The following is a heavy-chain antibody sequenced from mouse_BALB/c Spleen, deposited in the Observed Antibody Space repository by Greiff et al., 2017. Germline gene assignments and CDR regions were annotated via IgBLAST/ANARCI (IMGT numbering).Heavy chain of an antibody. Sequence: VQPKASGPGLVAPSQSLSIPCTVSGFSLTSYGVHWVRPPPGKGLEWLGVIWAGGSTNYNSALMSRLSISKDNSKSQVFLKMNGLQTDDTAMYYCAIVYDRDYYAMDYGDQGTSVTGSS. D-gene: IGHD2-14*01. J-gene: IGHJ4*01. CDR1: GFSLTSYG. CDR2: IWAGGST. V-gene: IGHV2-9*02. CDR3: AIVYDRDYYAMDY.